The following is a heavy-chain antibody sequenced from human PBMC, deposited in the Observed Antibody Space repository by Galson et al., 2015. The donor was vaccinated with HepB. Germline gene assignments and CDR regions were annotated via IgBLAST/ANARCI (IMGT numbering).Heavy chain of an antibody. D-gene: IGHD2-2*01. CDR3: ARDTIVVVPAAHYYYMDV. J-gene: IGHJ6*03. CDR1: GGSISSGSYY. V-gene: IGHV4-61*02. CDR2: IYISGST. Sequence: TLSLTCTVSGGSISSGSYYWSWIRQPAGKGLEWIGRIYISGSTNYNPSLKSRVTMSVDTSKNQFSLKLSSVTAADTAVYYCARDTIVVVPAAHYYYMDVWGKGTTVTVSS.